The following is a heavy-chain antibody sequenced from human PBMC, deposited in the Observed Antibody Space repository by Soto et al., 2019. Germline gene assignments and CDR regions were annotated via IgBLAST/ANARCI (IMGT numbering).Heavy chain of an antibody. J-gene: IGHJ6*03. CDR1: GGSFSGYY. CDR3: ARGSCSSTSCYRYYYYMGV. Sequence: SETLSLTCAVYGGSFSGYYWSWIRQPPGKGLEWIGEINHSGSTNYNPSLKSRVTISVDTSKNQFSLKLSSVTAADTAVYYCARGSCSSTSCYRYYYYMGVWGKGTTVTVSS. CDR2: INHSGST. V-gene: IGHV4-34*01. D-gene: IGHD2-2*01.